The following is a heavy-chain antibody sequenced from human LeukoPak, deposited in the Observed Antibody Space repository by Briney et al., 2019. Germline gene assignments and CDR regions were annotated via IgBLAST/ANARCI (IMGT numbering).Heavy chain of an antibody. J-gene: IGHJ4*02. CDR3: ARTDYYDSSGSFGY. CDR2: IYSGGST. Sequence: PGGSLRLSCAASGFTVSSNYMSWVRQAPGKGLEWVSVIYSGGSTYYADSVKGRFTISRDNSKKTLYLQMNSLRAEDTAVYYCARTDYYDSSGSFGYWGQGTLVTVSS. CDR1: GFTVSSNY. V-gene: IGHV3-53*01. D-gene: IGHD3-22*01.